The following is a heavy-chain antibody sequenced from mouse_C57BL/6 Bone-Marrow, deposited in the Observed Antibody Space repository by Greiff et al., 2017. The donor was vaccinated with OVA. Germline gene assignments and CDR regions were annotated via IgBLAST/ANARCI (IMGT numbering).Heavy chain of an antibody. CDR2: IYPRSGNT. Sequence: QVQLKESGAELARPGASVKLSCKASGYTFTSYGISWVKQRTGQGLEWIGEIYPRSGNTYYNEKFKGKATLTADKSSSTAYMELRSLTSEDSAVYFCARYDYYGSSDYWGQGTTLTVSS. CDR1: GYTFTSYG. D-gene: IGHD1-1*01. J-gene: IGHJ2*01. V-gene: IGHV1-81*01. CDR3: ARYDYYGSSDY.